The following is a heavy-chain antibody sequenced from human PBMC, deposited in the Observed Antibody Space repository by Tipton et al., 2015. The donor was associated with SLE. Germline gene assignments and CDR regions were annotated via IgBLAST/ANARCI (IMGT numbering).Heavy chain of an antibody. Sequence: TLSLTCTVSGGSISSYYWSCIRQPPGKGLEWIGYIYYSGSTNYNPSLKSRVTISVDTSKNQFSLKLSSVTAADTAVYYCARESGRDAFDIWGQGTMVTVSS. V-gene: IGHV4-59*01. CDR2: IYYSGST. CDR1: GGSISSYY. J-gene: IGHJ3*02. CDR3: ARESGRDAFDI. D-gene: IGHD2-15*01.